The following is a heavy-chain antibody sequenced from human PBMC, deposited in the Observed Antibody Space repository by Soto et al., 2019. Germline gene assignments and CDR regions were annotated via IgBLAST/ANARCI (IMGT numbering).Heavy chain of an antibody. Sequence: EVQLLESGGGLVQPGGSLRLSCVGSGFNFSISAMNWVRQAPGKGLEWVSAISGRGVGRYYADSVKGRFTISRDNSKNTLYLQMNNLRVDDTDVYYCARDPNGAKVTTTGGCFDPWGQGTLVTVSS. CDR2: ISGRGVGR. CDR1: GFNFSISA. V-gene: IGHV3-23*01. J-gene: IGHJ5*02. CDR3: ARDPNGAKVTTTGGCFDP. D-gene: IGHD4-17*01.